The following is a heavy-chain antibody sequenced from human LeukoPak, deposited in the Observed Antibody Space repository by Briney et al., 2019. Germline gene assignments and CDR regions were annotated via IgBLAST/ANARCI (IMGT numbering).Heavy chain of an antibody. CDR2: TSNKANSYTT. V-gene: IGHV3-72*01. Sequence: GGSLRLSCAASGFTFSDHYMDWVRQAPGKGLEWVGRTSNKANSYTTEYAASVKGRFTISRDDSKNSLYLQMNSLKTEDTAVYYCLVVPAASDYFDYWGQGTLVTVSS. CDR3: LVVPAASDYFDY. D-gene: IGHD2-2*01. CDR1: GFTFSDHY. J-gene: IGHJ4*02.